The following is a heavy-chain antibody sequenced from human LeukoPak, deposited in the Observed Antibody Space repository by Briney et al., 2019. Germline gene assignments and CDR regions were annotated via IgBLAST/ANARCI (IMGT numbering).Heavy chain of an antibody. Sequence: SETLSLTCTVSGGSISSSTYYWGWIRQPPGKGLEWIGTIYYSGSTFYNPSLKSRLTISVDTSKNQFSLKLSSVTAADTAMYSCARHYQKGYSYGYMDYWGQGTLVTVSS. D-gene: IGHD5-18*01. CDR3: ARHYQKGYSYGYMDY. CDR1: GGSISSSTYY. J-gene: IGHJ4*02. V-gene: IGHV4-39*01. CDR2: IYYSGST.